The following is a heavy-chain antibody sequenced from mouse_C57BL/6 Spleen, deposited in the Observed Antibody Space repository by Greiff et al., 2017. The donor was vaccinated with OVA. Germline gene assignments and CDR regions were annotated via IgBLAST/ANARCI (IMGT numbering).Heavy chain of an antibody. V-gene: IGHV1-61*01. D-gene: IGHD2-12*01. CDR2: IYPSDSET. CDR3: ARDGGNDGGFAY. CDR1: GYTFTSYW. Sequence: VQLQQPGAELVRPGSSVKLSCKASGYTFTSYWMDWVKQRPGQGLEWIGNIYPSDSETHYNQKFKDKATLTVDKSSSTAYMQLSSLTSEDSAVYYCARDGGNDGGFAYWGQGTLVTVSA. J-gene: IGHJ3*01.